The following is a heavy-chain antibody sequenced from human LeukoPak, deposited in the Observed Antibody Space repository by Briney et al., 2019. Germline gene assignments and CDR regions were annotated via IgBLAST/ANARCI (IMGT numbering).Heavy chain of an antibody. CDR3: ARGQVTFDY. CDR2: TYYKSKWYN. CDR1: GDSVSSNSDT. V-gene: IGHV6-1*01. J-gene: IGHJ4*02. Sequence: SQTLSLTCAISGDSVSSNSDTWTWIRQSPSRGLEWLGRTYYKSKWYNDYAVSVKSRITINPDTSRNQFSLHLNSVTPEDTAVYYCARGQVTFDYWGQGTLVTVSS.